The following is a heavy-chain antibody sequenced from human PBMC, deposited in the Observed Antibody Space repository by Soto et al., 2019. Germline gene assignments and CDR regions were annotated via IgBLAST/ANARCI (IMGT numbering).Heavy chain of an antibody. CDR1: GFTFSSYA. J-gene: IGHJ4*02. CDR3: AKYQWIQLWLRNHLGFPIDY. V-gene: IGHV3-23*01. CDR2: ISGSGGST. Sequence: GGSLRLSCAASGFTFSSYAMSWVRQAPGKGLEWVSAISGSGGSTYYADSVKGRFTISRDNSKNTLYLQMNSLRAEDTAVYYCAKYQWIQLWLRNHLGFPIDYWGQGTLVTVSS. D-gene: IGHD5-18*01.